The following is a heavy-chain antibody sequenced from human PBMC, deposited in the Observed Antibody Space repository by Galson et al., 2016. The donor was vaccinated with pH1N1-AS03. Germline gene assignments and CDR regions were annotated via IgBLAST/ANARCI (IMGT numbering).Heavy chain of an antibody. CDR2: VVTSGDT. V-gene: IGHV3-23*01. J-gene: IGHJ4*02. Sequence: SLRLSCAASGFRLTSIAMTWVRQAPGKGLEWVSGVVTSGDTYFADSVKGRFSIYRDDSKNTIYLQMDSLGVEDTAIYYCAKDRVYDDSQWVFDYWGQGNPVTVSS. D-gene: IGHD5/OR15-5a*01. CDR3: AKDRVYDDSQWVFDY. CDR1: GFRLTSIA.